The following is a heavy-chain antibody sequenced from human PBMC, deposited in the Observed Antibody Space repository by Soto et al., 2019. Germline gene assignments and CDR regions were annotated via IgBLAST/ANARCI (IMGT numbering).Heavy chain of an antibody. V-gene: IGHV3-48*03. CDR2: ISSSAGSI. J-gene: IGHJ5*02. Sequence: GGSLRLSCAASGFTFSSYEMNWVRQAPGKGLEWISYISSSAGSIYYADSVKGRFTISRDNAKNSLYLQMNSLRAEDTAIYYCARDRGSSWSDNWFDPWGLGTLVTVSS. CDR3: ARDRGSSWSDNWFDP. D-gene: IGHD6-13*01. CDR1: GFTFSSYE.